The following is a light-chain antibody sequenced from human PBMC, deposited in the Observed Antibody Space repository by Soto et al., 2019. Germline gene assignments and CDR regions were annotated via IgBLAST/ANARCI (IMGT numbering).Light chain of an antibody. Sequence: VRPQPQGTLPVSPGESATLSGRASQSVSSNLAWYQQRPGQAPRLXXYGASTRAIGISARFSGSGSGTELTLTISSLQSEDFAVYFCQQYNNWPPITFGQGTRLEIK. CDR2: GAS. J-gene: IGKJ5*01. CDR1: QSVSSN. CDR3: QQYNNWPPIT. V-gene: IGKV3-15*01.